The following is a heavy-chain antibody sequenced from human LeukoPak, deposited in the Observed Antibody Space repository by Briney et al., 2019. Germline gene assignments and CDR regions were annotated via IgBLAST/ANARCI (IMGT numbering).Heavy chain of an antibody. D-gene: IGHD3-22*01. J-gene: IGHJ4*02. CDR1: GYTFTSYA. Sequence: GSSVKVSCKASGYTFTSYAMHWVRQAPGQRLEWMGWINAGNGNTKYSQKFQDRVTITRDTSASIVYMELSSLRSEDTAVYCCARDSHYYESSGYNQGDFDYWGQGTLVTVSS. CDR2: INAGNGNT. V-gene: IGHV1-3*01. CDR3: ARDSHYYESSGYNQGDFDY.